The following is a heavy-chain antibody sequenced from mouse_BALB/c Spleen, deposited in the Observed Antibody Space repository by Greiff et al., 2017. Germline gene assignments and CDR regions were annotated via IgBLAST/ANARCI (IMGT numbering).Heavy chain of an antibody. CDR1: GYSFTSYY. Sequence: QVQLQQSGPELVKPGASVKISCKASGYSFTSYYIHWVKQRPGQGLEWIGWIFPGSGNTKYNEKFKGKATLTADTSSSTAYMQLSSLTSEDSAVYFCARSRYYGSSPQCYFDYWGQGTTLTVSS. CDR3: ARSRYYGSSPQCYFDY. J-gene: IGHJ2*01. V-gene: IGHV1-66*01. D-gene: IGHD1-1*01. CDR2: IFPGSGNT.